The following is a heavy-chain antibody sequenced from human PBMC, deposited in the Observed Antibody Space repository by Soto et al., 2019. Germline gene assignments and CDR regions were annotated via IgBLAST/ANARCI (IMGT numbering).Heavy chain of an antibody. J-gene: IGHJ4*02. D-gene: IGHD2-15*01. CDR3: ARAYCSGGSCYLDY. Sequence: QVQLVQSGGEVKKPGAAVKVSCKASGYTFTTFGIGWVRQAPGQGLEWMGWISAYSGITEYPQKLQGRVTMTIDTSTSTTHMELRSLRSDDTAVYYCARAYCSGGSCYLDYWGQGALVTVSS. CDR1: GYTFTTFG. CDR2: ISAYSGIT. V-gene: IGHV1-18*01.